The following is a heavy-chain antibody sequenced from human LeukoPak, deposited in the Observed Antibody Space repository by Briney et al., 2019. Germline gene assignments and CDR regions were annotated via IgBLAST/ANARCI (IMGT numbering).Heavy chain of an antibody. J-gene: IGHJ6*03. CDR3: ARVVGYCSGGSCHYYYYYMDV. CDR2: INHSGST. Sequence: SETQSLTCAVYGGSFSGYFWTCIRQPPGKGLEWIGEINHSGSTNYNPSLKSRVTISVDTSKNQFSLKLSSVTAADTAVYYCARVVGYCSGGSCHYYYYYMDVWGKGTTVTISS. D-gene: IGHD2-15*01. V-gene: IGHV4-34*01. CDR1: GGSFSGYF.